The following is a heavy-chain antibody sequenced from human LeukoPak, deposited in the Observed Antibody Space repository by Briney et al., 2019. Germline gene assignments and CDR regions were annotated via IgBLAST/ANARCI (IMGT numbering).Heavy chain of an antibody. D-gene: IGHD5-24*01. V-gene: IGHV4-34*01. CDR1: GGSFSGYY. Sequence: SETLSLTCAVYGGSFSGYYWNWIRQPPGKGLEWIGEINHSGSANYNPSLKSRVTMSVDTSQNQFSLKLSSVTAADTAVYYCARGSGRDGYNLGYWGQGTLVTVSS. CDR2: INHSGSA. J-gene: IGHJ4*02. CDR3: ARGSGRDGYNLGY.